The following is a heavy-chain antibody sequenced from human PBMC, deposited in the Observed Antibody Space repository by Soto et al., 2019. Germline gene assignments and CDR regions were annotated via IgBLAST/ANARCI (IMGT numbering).Heavy chain of an antibody. CDR3: ARSEATAPDY. V-gene: IGHV4-4*02. Sequence: SETLSLTCIVSGGSMSSSNWWNWVRQPPGKGPEWIGETHHSGRTNYNPSLKSRVIISVDESKNHFSLKLSSVTAADTAVYYCARSEATAPDYWGQGTLVTVPQ. D-gene: IGHD1-26*01. CDR2: THHSGRT. J-gene: IGHJ4*02. CDR1: GGSMSSSNW.